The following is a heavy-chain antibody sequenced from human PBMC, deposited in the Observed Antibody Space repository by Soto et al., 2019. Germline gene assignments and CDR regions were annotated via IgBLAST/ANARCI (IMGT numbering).Heavy chain of an antibody. CDR3: AREAGPGRWFDP. CDR1: GASISSYF. J-gene: IGHJ5*02. V-gene: IGHV4-4*07. D-gene: IGHD6-19*01. Sequence: SETLSLTXTVSGASISSYFWTWIRQPAGKGLDWIGRISTSGTTNYNPSLKSRVTMSVDTSKNHFSLNLSSVTAADTAVYYCAREAGPGRWFDPWGQGTLVTVSS. CDR2: ISTSGTT.